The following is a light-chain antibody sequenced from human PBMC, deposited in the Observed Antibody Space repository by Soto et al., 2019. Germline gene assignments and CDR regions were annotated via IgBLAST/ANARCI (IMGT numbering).Light chain of an antibody. V-gene: IGKV1-33*01. CDR3: KQYSSMVS. J-gene: IGKJ4*01. Sequence: DIQMTQSPSSLSASVGDRVTIACQSSHDVSRNLNWLQQKPGEAPKLLIYDASNLERGVPSRFSGSGSWPDFTLMNSILQPEDVATYYCKQYSSMVSFGGGTAIEIK. CDR1: HDVSRN. CDR2: DAS.